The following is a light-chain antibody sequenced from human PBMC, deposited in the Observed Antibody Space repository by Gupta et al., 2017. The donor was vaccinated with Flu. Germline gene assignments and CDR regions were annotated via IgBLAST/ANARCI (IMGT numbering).Light chain of an antibody. J-gene: IGLJ3*02. V-gene: IGLV1-40*01. CDR2: GNS. CDR3: QSYDNTRSGTWV. Sequence: QSVLTQPPSVSGAPGQSVTISCTGSSSNIGAGYDVHWYQQLPGTAPNLLIFGNSNRRSGAPARFSGSTSGTSASLATTALQAEDEADYYCQSYDNTRSGTWVCGGGTKMT. CDR1: SSNIGAGYD.